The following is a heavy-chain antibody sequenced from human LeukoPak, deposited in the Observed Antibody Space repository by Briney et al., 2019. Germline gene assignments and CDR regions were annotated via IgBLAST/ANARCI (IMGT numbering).Heavy chain of an antibody. J-gene: IGHJ4*02. CDR3: AREDKWLDFDS. V-gene: IGHV4-61*02. D-gene: IGHD6-19*01. CDR2: INVSGST. CDR1: GGSISSGSYY. Sequence: PSETLSLTCTVSGGSISSGSYYWTWIRQPAGKGLEWLGRINVSGSTNYNPSLKSRVTISVDTSKNQFSLKLSSVTAADTAVYYCAREDKWLDFDSWGQGTLVTVSS.